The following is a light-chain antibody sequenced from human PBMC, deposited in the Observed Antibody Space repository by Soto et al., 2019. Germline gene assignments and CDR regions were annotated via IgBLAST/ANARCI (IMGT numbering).Light chain of an antibody. J-gene: IGKJ1*01. V-gene: IGKV1-39*01. CDR3: QHTRTTPRT. Sequence: DIQMTQSPSSLFASVGDRVTITCRASQGISTFLHWYQQRPGKAPSLIIYGASNLQSGVPSRFSGRGSGSEFSLTISTLQPEDVATYYCQHTRTTPRTFGQGTNVEIK. CDR1: QGISTF. CDR2: GAS.